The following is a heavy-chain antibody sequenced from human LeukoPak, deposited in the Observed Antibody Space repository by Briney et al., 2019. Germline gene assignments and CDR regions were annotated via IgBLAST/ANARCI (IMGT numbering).Heavy chain of an antibody. D-gene: IGHD2-21*02. CDR1: GFTVSSNY. Sequence: GGSLRLSCAASGFTVSSNYMSWVRQAPGKGLEWVSTISTSGSRTYSTDSVKGRFTFSRDNSKSTLFLQMNSLRAEDTAVYYCAKCRSGSDADCYGFDYWGQGTLVTVSS. CDR3: AKCRSGSDADCYGFDY. J-gene: IGHJ4*02. CDR2: ISTSGSRT. V-gene: IGHV3-23*01.